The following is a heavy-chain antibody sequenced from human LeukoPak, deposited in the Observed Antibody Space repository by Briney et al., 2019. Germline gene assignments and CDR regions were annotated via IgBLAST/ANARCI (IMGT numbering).Heavy chain of an antibody. J-gene: IGHJ4*02. V-gene: IGHV3-30*18. CDR1: GFTFTTYG. CDR3: AKRGHYSINWYHYFDY. Sequence: GGSLRLSCAPSGFTFTTYGLHWVRQAPGTRLEGLAAIASNGGSEYYTASVKGRFTISRDNSKNTLFLQMNSLRPDDTAVYYCAKRGHYSINWYHYFDYWGQGTLVTVSS. D-gene: IGHD6-13*01. CDR2: IASNGGSE.